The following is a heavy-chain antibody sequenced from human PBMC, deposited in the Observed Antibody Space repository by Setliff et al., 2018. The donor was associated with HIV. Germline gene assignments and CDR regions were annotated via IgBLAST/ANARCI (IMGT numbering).Heavy chain of an antibody. CDR3: TTAPFTMIIVDINKGAFDI. Sequence: GGSLRLSCAGSGLTFTDAWLSWVRQAPGKGLEWVARIKSKTNGGDVTADYATPVRGRFTISRDESRDTVYLQMNSLKTEDTAMYYCTTAPFTMIIVDINKGAFDIWGQGTMVTVSS. D-gene: IGHD3-22*01. CDR2: IKSKTNGGDVTA. J-gene: IGHJ3*02. CDR1: GLTFTDAW. V-gene: IGHV3-15*01.